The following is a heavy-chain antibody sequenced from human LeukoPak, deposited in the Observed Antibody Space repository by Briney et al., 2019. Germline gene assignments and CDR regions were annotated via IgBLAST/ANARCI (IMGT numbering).Heavy chain of an antibody. D-gene: IGHD5-12*01. CDR3: VRGGYRGFDYEY. Sequence: GGSLRLSCAASGFTVSSNYMSWVRQAPGKGLERVSIIYSSGTTYYADSVKGRFTISRDNSKNTLYLQMNSLRAEDTAVYYCVRGGYRGFDYEYWGQGTLVTVSS. CDR2: IYSSGTT. V-gene: IGHV3-66*01. CDR1: GFTVSSNY. J-gene: IGHJ4*02.